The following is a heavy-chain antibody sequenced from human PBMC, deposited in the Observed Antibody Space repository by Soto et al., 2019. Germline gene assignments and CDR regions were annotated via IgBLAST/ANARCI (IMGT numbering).Heavy chain of an antibody. CDR1: GYSFTSYW. CDR3: ARTAAAGKYYYGVDV. Sequence: PGESLKISCKGSGYSFTSYWIGWVRQMPGKGLEWMGIIYPGDSDTRYSPSFQGQVTISADKSISTAYLQWSSLKASDTAIYYCARTAAAGKYYYGVDVWGQGPTVTVS. CDR2: IYPGDSDT. J-gene: IGHJ6*02. V-gene: IGHV5-51*01. D-gene: IGHD6-13*01.